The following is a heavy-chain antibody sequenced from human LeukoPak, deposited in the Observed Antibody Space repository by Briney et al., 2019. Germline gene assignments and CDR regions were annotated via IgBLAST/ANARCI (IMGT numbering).Heavy chain of an antibody. Sequence: GGSLRLSCAASGFTFSSYSMNWVRQAPGKGLEWVSAISGSGGSTYYADSVKGRFTISRDNSKNTLYLQMNSLRAEDTAVYYCAKDSLDTAMVLYFDYWGQGTLVTVSS. D-gene: IGHD5-18*01. J-gene: IGHJ4*02. CDR1: GFTFSSYS. CDR3: AKDSLDTAMVLYFDY. V-gene: IGHV3-23*01. CDR2: ISGSGGST.